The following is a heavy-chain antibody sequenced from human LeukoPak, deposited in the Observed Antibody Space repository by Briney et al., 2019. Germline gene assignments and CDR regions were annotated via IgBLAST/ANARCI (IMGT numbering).Heavy chain of an antibody. V-gene: IGHV3-21*01. CDR1: GFTFSGYT. CDR3: ARAGYYYDSSAYYDY. CDR2: ISSSSSYI. J-gene: IGHJ4*02. D-gene: IGHD3-22*01. Sequence: PGGSLRHSCAASGFTFSGYTMNWVRQAPGKGLEWVSSISSSSSYIYYADSMKGRFTISRDNAKNSLYLQMNSLRAEDTAVYYCARAGYYYDSSAYYDYWGQGTLVTVSS.